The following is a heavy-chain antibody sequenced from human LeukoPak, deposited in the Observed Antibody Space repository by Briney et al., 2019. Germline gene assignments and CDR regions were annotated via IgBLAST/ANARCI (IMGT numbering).Heavy chain of an antibody. CDR2: ISSSSSTI. J-gene: IGHJ4*02. CDR1: EFTFSIYS. D-gene: IGHD4-23*01. Sequence: GGSQRLSCAASEFTFSIYSMSWVRQAPGKGLEWVSYISSSSSTIYYADSVKGRFTIPRDNAKNSLYLQMNSLRAEDTAVYYCARARNGGPDYWGQGTLVTVSS. V-gene: IGHV3-48*04. CDR3: ARARNGGPDY.